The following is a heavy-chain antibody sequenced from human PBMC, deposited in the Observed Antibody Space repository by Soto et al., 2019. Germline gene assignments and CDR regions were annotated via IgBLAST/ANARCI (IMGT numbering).Heavy chain of an antibody. Sequence: EVQLAESGGGLVQPGVSLRLSCAASGITFSNYWMHWVRHAPGKGLVWVSRINSDGTTINYADSVKGRFTISRDNAKNTLYLQMNSLRAEDTAVYYCARGVSTVTAPAWGVWGQGTTVTVSS. J-gene: IGHJ6*02. V-gene: IGHV3-74*01. CDR1: GITFSNYW. D-gene: IGHD4-4*01. CDR2: INSDGTTI. CDR3: ARGVSTVTAPAWGV.